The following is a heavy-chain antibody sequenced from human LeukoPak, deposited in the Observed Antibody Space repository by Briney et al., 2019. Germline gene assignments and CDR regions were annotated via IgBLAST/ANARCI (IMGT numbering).Heavy chain of an antibody. D-gene: IGHD3-10*01. Sequence: GGSLRLSCAASGFLFRSYTMSWVRQAPGKGLEWVAVIWDDGSYKYYADPVKGRFTISRDSSSKMVSLQMNSLGTEDTAVYYCVREGFYESGSLPTFYFDYWGQGTLVTVSS. J-gene: IGHJ4*02. CDR2: IWDDGSYK. V-gene: IGHV3-30*04. CDR3: VREGFYESGSLPTFYFDY. CDR1: GFLFRSYT.